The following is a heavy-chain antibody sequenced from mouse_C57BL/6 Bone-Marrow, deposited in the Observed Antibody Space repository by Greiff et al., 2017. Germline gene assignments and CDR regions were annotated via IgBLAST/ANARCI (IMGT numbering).Heavy chain of an antibody. J-gene: IGHJ1*03. V-gene: IGHV7-1*01. CDR3: ARDVTGTKYFDV. CDR2: SRNKANDYTT. CDR1: GFTFSDFY. D-gene: IGHD4-1*01. Sequence: EVQGVESGGGLVQSGRSLRLSCATSGFTFSDFYMEWVRQAPGKGLEWIAASRNKANDYTTEYSASVKGRFIVSRDTSQSILYLQMNALRAEDTAIYYCARDVTGTKYFDVWGTGTTVTVSS.